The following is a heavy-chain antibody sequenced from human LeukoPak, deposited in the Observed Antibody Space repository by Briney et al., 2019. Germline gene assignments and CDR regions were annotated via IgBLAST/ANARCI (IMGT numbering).Heavy chain of an antibody. J-gene: IGHJ4*02. Sequence: GASVKVSCKASGYTFTSYDINWVRQATGQGLEWMGWMNPNSGNTGYAQKFQGRVTITRNTSISTAYMELSSLRSEDTAVYYCARVGKVYCSSTSCYLGYWGQGTLVTVSS. V-gene: IGHV1-8*03. CDR1: GYTFTSYD. CDR3: ARVGKVYCSSTSCYLGY. D-gene: IGHD2-2*01. CDR2: MNPNSGNT.